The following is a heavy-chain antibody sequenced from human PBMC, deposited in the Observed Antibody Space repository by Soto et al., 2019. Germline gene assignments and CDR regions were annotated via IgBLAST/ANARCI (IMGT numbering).Heavy chain of an antibody. CDR3: ARLHKGMAHED. D-gene: IGHD6-13*01. Sequence: SETLSLTFTVSGGSISSSSYYWGWIRQPPGKGLEWIGSIYYSGSTYYNPSLKSRVTISVDTSKNQFSLKLSSVTAADTAVYYCARLHKGMAHEDWGQGTLLTVS. CDR1: GGSISSSSYY. V-gene: IGHV4-39*01. J-gene: IGHJ4*02. CDR2: IYYSGST.